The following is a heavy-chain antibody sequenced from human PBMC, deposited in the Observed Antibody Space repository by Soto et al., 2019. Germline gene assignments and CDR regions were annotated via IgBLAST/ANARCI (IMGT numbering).Heavy chain of an antibody. D-gene: IGHD6-19*01. CDR3: ASGLTVAIETNWFDP. CDR2: SDKSGTTA. CDR1: GFSFSRHN. Sequence: EMRLVESGGDLLQPGGSLRLSCAAYGFSFSRHNMNWVRQAPGKGLEWLSYSDKSGTTAAYADSVKGRFTISRDNAENSMFLQMTSLRDEDTAVYYSASGLTVAIETNWFDPWGQGTLVVVSS. V-gene: IGHV3-48*02. J-gene: IGHJ5*02.